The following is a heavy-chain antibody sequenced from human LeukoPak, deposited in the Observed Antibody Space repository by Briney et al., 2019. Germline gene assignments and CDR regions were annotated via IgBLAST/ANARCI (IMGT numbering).Heavy chain of an antibody. Sequence: PGGSLRLSCAASGFTFSSYWMHWVRQAPGKGLVWVSRINSDGSSTSYADSVKGRFTISRDNAKNTLYLQMNSLRAEDTAVYYCARGDLVDQYAFDIWGQGTIVTVSS. V-gene: IGHV3-74*01. CDR1: GFTFSSYW. D-gene: IGHD2-8*02. J-gene: IGHJ3*02. CDR2: INSDGSST. CDR3: ARGDLVDQYAFDI.